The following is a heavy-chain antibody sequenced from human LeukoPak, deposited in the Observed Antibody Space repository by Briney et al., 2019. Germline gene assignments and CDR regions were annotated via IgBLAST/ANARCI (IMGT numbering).Heavy chain of an antibody. CDR1: GFTFSSYA. J-gene: IGHJ4*02. V-gene: IGHV3-30*04. D-gene: IGHD3-16*02. CDR2: ISYDGSNK. CDR3: ARDSGMITFGGVIVKGDYFNY. Sequence: GGSLRLSCAASGFTFSSYAMHWVRQAPGKGLEWVALISYDGSNKYYADSAKGRFTISRDNPKNTLYLQMNSLRAEDTAVYYCARDSGMITFGGVIVKGDYFNYWGQGTLVTVSS.